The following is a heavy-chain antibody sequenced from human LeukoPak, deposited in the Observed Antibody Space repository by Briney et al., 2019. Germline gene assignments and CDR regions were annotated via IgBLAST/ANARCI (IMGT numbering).Heavy chain of an antibody. V-gene: IGHV3-21*01. CDR1: GFTFTSFT. CDR3: VRGRFKPNTVGGGTYFDS. CDR2: ISSSGNYI. Sequence: PGGSLRLSCAASGFTFTSFTMNWVRQSPGKGLEWVSSISSSGNYIYYADSLKGRFSISRDNAKDSLDLQMNSLRAEDTAVYYCVRGRFKPNTVGGGTYFDSWGQGTLVIVSS. D-gene: IGHD2-15*01. J-gene: IGHJ4*02.